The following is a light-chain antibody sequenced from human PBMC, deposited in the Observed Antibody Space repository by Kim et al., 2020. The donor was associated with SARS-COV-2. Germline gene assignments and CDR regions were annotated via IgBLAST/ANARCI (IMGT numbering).Light chain of an antibody. CDR1: HDISTH. CDR3: LQHANYPLT. J-gene: IGKJ4*01. CDR2: TAA. V-gene: IGKV1-17*03. Sequence: SASVGDRVTSTCRATHDISTHLVWFQQKVGEVPSRLIYTAASLQIGVPPRFSVSGSETEFTLAISGLQPEDFATYYCLQHANYPLTFGGGTKVEI.